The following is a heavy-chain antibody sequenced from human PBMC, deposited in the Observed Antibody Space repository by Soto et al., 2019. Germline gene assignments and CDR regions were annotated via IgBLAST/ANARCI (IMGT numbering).Heavy chain of an antibody. V-gene: IGHV1-18*01. CDR1: GGSFRSYA. Sequence: ASVKVSCKASGGSFRSYAISWVRQAPGQGLEWMGWISAYNGNTNYAQKLQGRVTMTTDTSTSTAYMELRSLRSDDTAVYYCARDSPPPREWGQGTLVTVSS. CDR2: ISAYNGNT. J-gene: IGHJ4*02. CDR3: ARDSPPPRE.